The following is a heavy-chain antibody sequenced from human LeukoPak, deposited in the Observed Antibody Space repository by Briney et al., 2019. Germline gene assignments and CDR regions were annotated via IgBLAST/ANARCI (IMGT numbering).Heavy chain of an antibody. Sequence: SETLSLTCAVSGGSFSGYYWSWIRQPPGKGLEWIGEINHSGSTNYNPSLKSRVTISVDTSKNQFSLKLSSVTAADTAVYYCARGKPRVVVPAAPYFRRIYGMDVWGQGTTVTVSS. CDR3: ARGKPRVVVPAAPYFRRIYGMDV. CDR1: GGSFSGYY. CDR2: INHSGST. J-gene: IGHJ6*02. D-gene: IGHD2-2*01. V-gene: IGHV4-34*01.